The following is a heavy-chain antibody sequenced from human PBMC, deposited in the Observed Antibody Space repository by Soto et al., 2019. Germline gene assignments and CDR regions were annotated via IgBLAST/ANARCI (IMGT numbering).Heavy chain of an antibody. Sequence: QVQLVQSGAEVKKPGSSVKVSCKASGGTFSSYTISWVRQAPGQGLEWMGRIIPILGIANYAQKFQGRVTITADKSTSTAYMELSSLRSEDTAVYYCARGGDYDAFDIWGQGTMVTVSS. CDR3: ARGGDYDAFDI. CDR2: IIPILGIA. CDR1: GGTFSSYT. V-gene: IGHV1-69*02. J-gene: IGHJ3*02. D-gene: IGHD2-21*02.